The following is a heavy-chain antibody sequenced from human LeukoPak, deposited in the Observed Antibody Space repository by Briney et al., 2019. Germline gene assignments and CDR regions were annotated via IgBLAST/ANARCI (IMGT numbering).Heavy chain of an antibody. CDR3: ARGINWGFDS. V-gene: IGHV3-33*08. D-gene: IGHD7-27*01. J-gene: IGHJ5*01. Sequence: GGSLRLSCAASGLTFSSYAMSWVRQAPGKGLECVAIIWHDGSDKYYAHSVKGRFTISRDNAENMLYLQMNSLRAEDTAVYYCARGINWGFDSWGQGTLVTVSS. CDR2: IWHDGSDK. CDR1: GLTFSSYA.